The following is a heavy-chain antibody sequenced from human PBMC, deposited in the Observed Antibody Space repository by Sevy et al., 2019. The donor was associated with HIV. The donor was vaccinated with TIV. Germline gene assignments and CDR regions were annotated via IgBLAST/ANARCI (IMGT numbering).Heavy chain of an antibody. J-gene: IGHJ4*02. Sequence: ASVKVSCKVSGGTFSNFLISWVRQAPGQGLEWMGGIRPIFGTEDYPQKFQARVTFSADESTSTAYMELSSLRPDDTAVYYCATRGDCGGDCSIYYFDYWGQGSLVTVSS. CDR2: IRPIFGTE. D-gene: IGHD2-21*02. CDR3: ATRGDCGGDCSIYYFDY. V-gene: IGHV1-69*13. CDR1: GGTFSNFL.